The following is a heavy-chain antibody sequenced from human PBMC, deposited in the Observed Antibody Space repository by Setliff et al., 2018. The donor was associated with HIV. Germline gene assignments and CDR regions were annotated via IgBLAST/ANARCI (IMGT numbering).Heavy chain of an antibody. D-gene: IGHD6-19*01. CDR2: VDPEDGET. V-gene: IGHV1-69-2*01. J-gene: IGHJ4*02. CDR3: GTVRIAVPDDFDF. CDR1: GYSFTTYF. Sequence: GASVKVSCKASGYSFTTYFMHWVRQAPGKGLEWMGRVDPEDGETIYAERFRGRISLTVDKSTGTAYMELNRLSSEDTAVYYCGTVRIAVPDDFDFWGQGTLVTVSS.